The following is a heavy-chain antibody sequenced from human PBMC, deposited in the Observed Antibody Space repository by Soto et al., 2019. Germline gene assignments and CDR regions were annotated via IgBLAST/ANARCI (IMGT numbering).Heavy chain of an antibody. CDR3: ARDPTRGSSSWYIWYYYGMDV. J-gene: IGHJ6*02. D-gene: IGHD6-13*01. CDR2: IKQDGSEK. V-gene: IGHV3-7*03. Sequence: GGSLRLSCAASGFTFSSYWMSWVRQAPGKGLEWVANIKQDGSEKYYVDSVKGRFTISRDNAKDSLYLQMNSLRAEDTAVYYCARDPTRGSSSWYIWYYYGMDVWGQGTTVTVSS. CDR1: GFTFSSYW.